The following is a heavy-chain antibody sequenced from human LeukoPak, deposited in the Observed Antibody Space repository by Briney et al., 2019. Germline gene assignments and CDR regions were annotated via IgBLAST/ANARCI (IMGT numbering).Heavy chain of an antibody. CDR2: IDSRFGTGAV. D-gene: IGHD3/OR15-3a*01. CDR3: TTNWSGLG. V-gene: IGHV3-15*04. CDR1: GFAFSEAW. J-gene: IGHJ4*02. Sequence: GGSLRLSCATSGFAFSEAWMSWVRQAPGKGLEWVGNIDSRFGTGAVTYAAHVRGRFTISRDDAKNTLYVQMSSLKTEDTAVYYCTTNWSGLGGGQGTLVTVSS.